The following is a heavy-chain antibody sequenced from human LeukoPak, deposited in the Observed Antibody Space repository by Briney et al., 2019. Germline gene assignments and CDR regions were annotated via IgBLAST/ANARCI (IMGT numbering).Heavy chain of an antibody. Sequence: GASVKVSCKASGYTFTGHYMHWVRQAPGQGLEWMGWINPNSGGTNYAQKFQGRVTMTRDTSISTAYMELSRLRSDDTAVYYCARSSRLGGVVVVAASFDPWGQGTLVTVSS. CDR3: ARSSRLGGVVVVAASFDP. CDR1: GYTFTGHY. J-gene: IGHJ5*02. CDR2: INPNSGGT. V-gene: IGHV1-2*02. D-gene: IGHD2-15*01.